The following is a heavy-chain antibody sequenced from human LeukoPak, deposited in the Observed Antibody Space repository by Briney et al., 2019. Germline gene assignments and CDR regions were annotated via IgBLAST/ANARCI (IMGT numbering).Heavy chain of an antibody. V-gene: IGHV1-24*01. CDR1: GYTLTELS. CDR2: FDPEDGET. Sequence: ASVKVSCKVSGYTLTELSMHWVRQAPGKGLEWMGGFDPEDGETIYAQKLQGRVTMTEDTSTDTAYMELSSLRSEDTAVYYCATKIVLLWFGNGLFDYWGQGTLVTVSS. CDR3: ATKIVLLWFGNGLFDY. J-gene: IGHJ4*02. D-gene: IGHD3-10*01.